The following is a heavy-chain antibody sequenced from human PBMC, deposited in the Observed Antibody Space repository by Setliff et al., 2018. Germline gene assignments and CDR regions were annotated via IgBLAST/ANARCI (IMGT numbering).Heavy chain of an antibody. V-gene: IGHV3-7*01. Sequence: GGSLRLSCGASGFTYNNCWVSWVRQAPGKGLEWLASINPDGSEKYYVDSVKGRFTNSRDNAKNSLSLQMNSLRTEDTAVYYCARDGGTAMVKTYYYGLDVWGQGTTVTVSS. CDR2: INPDGSEK. CDR3: ARDGGTAMVKTYYYGLDV. CDR1: GFTYNNCW. J-gene: IGHJ6*02. D-gene: IGHD5-18*01.